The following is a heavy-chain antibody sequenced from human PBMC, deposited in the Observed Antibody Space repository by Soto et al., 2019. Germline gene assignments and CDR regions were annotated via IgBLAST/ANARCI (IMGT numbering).Heavy chain of an antibody. Sequence: QVQLVQSGAEVKKPGSSVKVSCKASGGTFSSYTISWVRQAPGQGLEWMGRIIPILGIANYAQKFQGRGTITADKSTSTAYMELSSVRSEDTAVYYCAAPSSIAARLTAFDIWGQGTMVTVSS. J-gene: IGHJ3*02. CDR1: GGTFSSYT. CDR2: IIPILGIA. D-gene: IGHD6-6*01. CDR3: AAPSSIAARLTAFDI. V-gene: IGHV1-69*02.